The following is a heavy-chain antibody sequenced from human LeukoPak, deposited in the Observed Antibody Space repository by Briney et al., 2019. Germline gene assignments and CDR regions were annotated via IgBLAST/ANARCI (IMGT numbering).Heavy chain of an antibody. D-gene: IGHD6-19*01. V-gene: IGHV3-21*01. Sequence: GGSLRLSCAASGFTFSSYSTNWVRQAPGKGLEWVSSISSSSSYIYYADSVKGRFTISRDNAKNSLYLQMNSLRAEDTAVYYCARDQRGWPGPFDYWGQGTLVTVSS. CDR3: ARDQRGWPGPFDY. CDR2: ISSSSSYI. CDR1: GFTFSSYS. J-gene: IGHJ4*02.